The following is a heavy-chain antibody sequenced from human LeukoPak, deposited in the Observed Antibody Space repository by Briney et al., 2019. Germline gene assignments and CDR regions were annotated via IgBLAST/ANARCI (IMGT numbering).Heavy chain of an antibody. CDR3: AKDIGLTGVFY. V-gene: IGHV3-23*01. Sequence: GGSLRLPCAASGFTFSSYAMSWVRQAPGKGLEWVSAISGSGGSTYYADSVKGRFTISRDNSKNTLYLQMNSLRAEDTAVYYCAKDIGLTGVFYWGQGTLVTVSS. J-gene: IGHJ4*02. D-gene: IGHD2-15*01. CDR1: GFTFSSYA. CDR2: ISGSGGST.